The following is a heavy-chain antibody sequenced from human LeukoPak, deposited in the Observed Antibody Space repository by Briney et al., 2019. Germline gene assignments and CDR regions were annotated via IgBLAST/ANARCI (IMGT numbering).Heavy chain of an antibody. CDR2: LNWNGGNT. J-gene: IGHJ2*01. CDR1: GFTFDDYG. CDR3: ARDRGYAASWYSRSGYFDL. D-gene: IGHD6-13*01. Sequence: PGGSLRLSCAASGFTFDDYGMSWVRQVPGEGLEWFSGLNWNGGNTGYADSVKGRFTISRDNAKNSLYLQMNSLRAEDTALYFCARDRGYAASWYSRSGYFDLWGRGTLVTVSS. V-gene: IGHV3-20*04.